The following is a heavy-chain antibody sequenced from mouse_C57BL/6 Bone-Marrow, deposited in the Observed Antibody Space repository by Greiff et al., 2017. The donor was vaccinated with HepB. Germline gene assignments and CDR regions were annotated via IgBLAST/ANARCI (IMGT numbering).Heavy chain of an antibody. CDR1: GYTFTSYW. CDR3: ARGDYYGSSYDYYAMDY. V-gene: IGHV1-69*01. Sequence: QVQLQQPGAELVMPGASVKLSCKASGYTFTSYWMLWVKQRPGQGLEWIGEIDPSDSYTNCNQKFKGKSTLTVDKSSSTAYMQLSSRTSEDSAVYYCARGDYYGSSYDYYAMDYWGQGTSVTVSS. J-gene: IGHJ4*01. CDR2: IDPSDSYT. D-gene: IGHD1-1*01.